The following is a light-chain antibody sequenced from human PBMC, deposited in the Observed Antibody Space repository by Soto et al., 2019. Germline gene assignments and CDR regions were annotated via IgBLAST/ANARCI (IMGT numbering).Light chain of an antibody. CDR3: QQYNNWPPLT. Sequence: EIVMTQSPATLSVSPGERTTLSCRASQSVSSNLAWYQQKPGQAPRLLIYDASTRATGIPARFSGSGSETEFTLTISSLQSEEFAVYYCQQYNNWPPLTFGGGTQVDIK. V-gene: IGKV3-15*01. J-gene: IGKJ4*01. CDR1: QSVSSN. CDR2: DAS.